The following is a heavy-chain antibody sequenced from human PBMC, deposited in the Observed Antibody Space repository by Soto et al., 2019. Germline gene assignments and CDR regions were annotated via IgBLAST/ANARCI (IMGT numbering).Heavy chain of an antibody. CDR2: INYSGSST. CDR1: GFTFSSYA. Sequence: PGGSLRLSCAASGFTFSSYAMSWVRQAPGKGLEWVSTINYSGSSTYYADSAKGRFTISRDNSKNTLYLQMNSLRAEDTAVYYCASGGYIPHLYYFDYWGQGTLVTVSS. CDR3: ASGGYIPHLYYFDY. J-gene: IGHJ4*02. D-gene: IGHD3-10*01. V-gene: IGHV3-23*01.